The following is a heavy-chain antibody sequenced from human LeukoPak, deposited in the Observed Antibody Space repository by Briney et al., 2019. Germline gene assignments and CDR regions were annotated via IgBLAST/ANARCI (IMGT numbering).Heavy chain of an antibody. D-gene: IGHD6-19*01. Sequence: ASVKVSCKASGYTFTGYYMHWVRQAPGQGLERMGWINPNSGGTKYAQKFQGRVTMTRDTSINTAYMEVRRLTSDDTAVYYCARERGTLAVAGDAVDIWGQGTMVTVSS. CDR1: GYTFTGYY. J-gene: IGHJ3*02. CDR3: ARERGTLAVAGDAVDI. V-gene: IGHV1-2*02. CDR2: INPNSGGT.